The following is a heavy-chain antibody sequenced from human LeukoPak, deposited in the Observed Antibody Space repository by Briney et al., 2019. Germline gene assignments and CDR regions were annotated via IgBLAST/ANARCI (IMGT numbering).Heavy chain of an antibody. Sequence: ASVKVSCKASGYTFTGYYIHWVRQAPGQGLEWMGIINPSGGSTSYAQKFQGRVTMTRDTSTSTVYMELSSLRSEDTAVYYCASATSRASAAAGPEKLYYYYGMDVWGQGTTVTVSS. D-gene: IGHD6-13*01. V-gene: IGHV1-46*01. CDR3: ASATSRASAAAGPEKLYYYYGMDV. CDR1: GYTFTGYY. CDR2: INPSGGST. J-gene: IGHJ6*02.